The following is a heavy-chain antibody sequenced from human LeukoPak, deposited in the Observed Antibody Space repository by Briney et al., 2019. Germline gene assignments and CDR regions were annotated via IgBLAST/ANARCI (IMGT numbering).Heavy chain of an antibody. Sequence: PGGSLRLSCAASGFTFSSYEMNWVRQAPGKGLEWVSYISSSGSTIYYADSVKGRFTISRDNAKNSLYLQMNSLRAEDTAVYYCARDPSAWRYCSSTSCYGPDFDYWGQGTLVTVSS. CDR1: GFTFSSYE. V-gene: IGHV3-48*03. CDR3: ARDPSAWRYCSSTSCYGPDFDY. J-gene: IGHJ4*02. CDR2: ISSSGSTI. D-gene: IGHD2-2*01.